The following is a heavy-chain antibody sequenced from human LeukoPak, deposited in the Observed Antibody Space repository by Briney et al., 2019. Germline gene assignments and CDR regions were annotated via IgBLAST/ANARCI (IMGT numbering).Heavy chain of an antibody. V-gene: IGHV1-69*13. Sequence: GASVKVSCKGSGGTFNTFAISWLRQAPGQGLEWVGGINPMIGGAHYAQKFQGRVTITADESTTTADMEMSRLRSEDTAVYYCARGRLLIEPGANKEGKVFDIWGQGTMVTVSS. D-gene: IGHD2-8*01. J-gene: IGHJ3*02. CDR2: INPMIGGA. CDR1: GGTFNTFA. CDR3: ARGRLLIEPGANKEGKVFDI.